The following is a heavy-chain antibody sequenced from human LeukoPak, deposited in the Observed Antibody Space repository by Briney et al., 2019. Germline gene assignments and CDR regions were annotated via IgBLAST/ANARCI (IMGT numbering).Heavy chain of an antibody. CDR2: INHSGST. CDR1: GGSFSGYY. Sequence: SETLSLTCAVYGGSFSGYYWSWIRQPPGKGLEWIGEINHSGSTNYNPSLKSRVTISVETSKNQFSLKLSSVTAADTAVYYCATGIAAADNWFDPWGQGTLVTVSS. J-gene: IGHJ5*02. D-gene: IGHD6-13*01. V-gene: IGHV4-34*01. CDR3: ATGIAAADNWFDP.